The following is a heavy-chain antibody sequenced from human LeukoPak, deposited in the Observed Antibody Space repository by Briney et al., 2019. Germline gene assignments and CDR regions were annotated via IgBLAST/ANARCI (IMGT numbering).Heavy chain of an antibody. CDR3: ARLHYDVLTGPFDY. D-gene: IGHD3-9*01. J-gene: IGHJ4*02. Sequence: GGSLRLSCAASGITVSTNYMSWVHQAPGKGLEWVSIIYSGGATYYADSVKGRFTISRENSKNTLWLQMNSLRAEDMAVYYCARLHYDVLTGPFDYWGQGTLVTVSS. CDR1: GITVSTNY. CDR2: IYSGGAT. V-gene: IGHV3-66*04.